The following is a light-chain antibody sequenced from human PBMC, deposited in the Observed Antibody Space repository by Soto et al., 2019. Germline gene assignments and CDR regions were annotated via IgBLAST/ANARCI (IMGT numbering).Light chain of an antibody. CDR2: ENN. CDR1: SSNTGNNY. Sequence: VLTQPPSVSAAPGQKVTISCSGSSSNTGNNYVSWYQQLPGTAPKLLIYENNKRPSGIPDRFSGSKSGTSATLGITGLQTGDEADYYCATWDSSLSAGVFGNGTKVTVL. V-gene: IGLV1-51*02. CDR3: ATWDSSLSAGV. J-gene: IGLJ1*01.